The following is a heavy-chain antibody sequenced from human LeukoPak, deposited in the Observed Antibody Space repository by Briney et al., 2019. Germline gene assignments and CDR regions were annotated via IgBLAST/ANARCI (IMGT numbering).Heavy chain of an antibody. CDR2: ISYDGSNK. CDR1: GFTFSSYA. Sequence: PGGSLRLSCAASGFTFSSYAMHWVRQAPGKGLEWVAVISYDGSNKYYADSVKGRFTISRDNSKNTLYLQMNSLRAEDTAVYYCARTYDSSGYDYGHYFDYWGQGTLVTVSS. J-gene: IGHJ4*02. V-gene: IGHV3-30*04. D-gene: IGHD3-22*01. CDR3: ARTYDSSGYDYGHYFDY.